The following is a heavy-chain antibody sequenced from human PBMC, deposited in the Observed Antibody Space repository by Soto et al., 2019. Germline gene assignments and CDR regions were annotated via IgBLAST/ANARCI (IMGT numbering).Heavy chain of an antibody. CDR2: ISGSGGST. Sequence: PGGSLRLSCATPGFTFTDYAMSWVRQAPGKGLEWVSSISGSGGSTWYADSVKGRFTISSDNSKNTLYLQMNSLRVEDTAVYYCAKELSSMWFPLDYWGQGTLVTVSS. J-gene: IGHJ4*02. V-gene: IGHV3-23*01. CDR3: AKELSSMWFPLDY. D-gene: IGHD6-13*01. CDR1: GFTFTDYA.